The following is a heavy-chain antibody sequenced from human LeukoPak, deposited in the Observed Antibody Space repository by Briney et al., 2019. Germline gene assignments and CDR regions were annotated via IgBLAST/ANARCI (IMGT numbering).Heavy chain of an antibody. D-gene: IGHD4-11*01. J-gene: IGHJ4*02. CDR1: GGXITSYY. CDR3: ARLYSSSLGRVFDY. CDR2: IYNSGST. Sequence: PSETLSLTCTVSGGXITSYYWSWIRQPPGKGLEWIGYIYNSGSTNYNPSLKSRVTISVDTSKNQFSLKLSSVTAADTAVYYCARLYSSSLGRVFDYWGQGTLVTVSS. V-gene: IGHV4-59*01.